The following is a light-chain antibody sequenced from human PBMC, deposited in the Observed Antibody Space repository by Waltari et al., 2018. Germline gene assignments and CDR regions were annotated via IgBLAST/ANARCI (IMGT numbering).Light chain of an antibody. V-gene: IGKV3-11*01. CDR1: QSVGSS. CDR3: QPRTNWPPIFS. J-gene: IGKJ3*01. CDR2: DAS. Sequence: EIVLTQSPATLSLSPGETATLSCRASQSVGSSLAWYQQKPGQAPRLLIYDASKRATGIPARFSGSVSGTYFTLTISSLESEDFAVYYCQPRTNWPPIFSFGPGSKVDIK.